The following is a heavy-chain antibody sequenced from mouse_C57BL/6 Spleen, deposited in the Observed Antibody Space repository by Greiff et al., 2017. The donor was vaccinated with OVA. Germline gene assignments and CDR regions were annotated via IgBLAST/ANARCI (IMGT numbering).Heavy chain of an antibody. J-gene: IGHJ1*03. D-gene: IGHD1-1*01. Sequence: EVKLMESEGGLVQPGSSMKLSCTASGFTFSDYYMAWVRQVPEKGLEWVANINYDGSSTYYLDSLKSRFIISRDNAKNILYLQMSSLKSEDTATYYCARSTDWYFDVWGTGTTVTVSS. V-gene: IGHV5-16*01. CDR3: ARSTDWYFDV. CDR1: GFTFSDYY. CDR2: INYDGSST.